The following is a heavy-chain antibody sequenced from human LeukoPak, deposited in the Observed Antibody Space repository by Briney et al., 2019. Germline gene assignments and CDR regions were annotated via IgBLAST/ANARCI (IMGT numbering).Heavy chain of an antibody. V-gene: IGHV3-53*05. CDR1: GFIVSSSY. J-gene: IGHJ5*02. CDR2: IYSGGST. D-gene: IGHD1-26*01. Sequence: GGSLRLSCAASGFIVSSSYMSWVRQAPGKGLEWVSVIYSGGSTYYADSVKGRFTISRDNSKNTLYLQMNSLRAEDTAVYYCARGVGASHNWFDPWGQGTLVTVSS. CDR3: ARGVGASHNWFDP.